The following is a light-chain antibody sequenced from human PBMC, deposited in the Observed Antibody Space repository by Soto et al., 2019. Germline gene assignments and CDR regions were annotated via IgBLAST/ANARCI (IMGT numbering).Light chain of an antibody. CDR3: NSYAGSNNLV. CDR1: SSDVGGYNY. Sequence: VLTQRPAASGSTGQSVTISCTGTSSDVGGYNYVSWYQQHPGKAPKLMIYEVSKRPSGVPDRFSGSKSGNTASLTVSGLQAEDEADYYCNSYAGSNNLVFGTGTKVTVL. CDR2: EVS. J-gene: IGLJ1*01. V-gene: IGLV2-8*01.